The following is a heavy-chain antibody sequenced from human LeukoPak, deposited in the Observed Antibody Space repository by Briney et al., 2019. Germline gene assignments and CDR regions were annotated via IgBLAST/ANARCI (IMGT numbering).Heavy chain of an antibody. Sequence: GGSLRLSCATSGFTFSSYWMHWVRQAPGKGLVWVSRISSDGSSTNYADSVKGRFTISRDNAKNTLYLQMNNLRAEDSVLYYGARFNLGMITLFGGGFDYWGEGSLVTVSS. CDR1: GFTFSSYW. D-gene: IGHD3-16*01. J-gene: IGHJ4*02. CDR3: ARFNLGMITLFGGGFDY. CDR2: ISSDGSST. V-gene: IGHV3-74*01.